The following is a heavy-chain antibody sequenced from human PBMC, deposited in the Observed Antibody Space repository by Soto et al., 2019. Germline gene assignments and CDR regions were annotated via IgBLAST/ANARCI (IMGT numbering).Heavy chain of an antibody. V-gene: IGHV4-31*03. D-gene: IGHD3-16*02. CDR2: IYYSGST. J-gene: IGHJ4*02. Sequence: SETLSLTCTVSGGSISSGGYYWSWILHHPGKGLEWIGYIYYSGSTYYNPPLKSRVTISVDTSKNQFSLKLSSVTAADTAVYYCARGRELGELSLGFDYWGQGTLVTVS. CDR1: GGSISSGGYY. CDR3: ARGRELGELSLGFDY.